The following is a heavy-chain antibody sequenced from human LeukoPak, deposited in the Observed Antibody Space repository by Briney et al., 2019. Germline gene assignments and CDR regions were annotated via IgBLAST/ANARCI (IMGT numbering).Heavy chain of an antibody. V-gene: IGHV3-53*04. CDR2: ICSGGST. Sequence: GGSLRLSCAASGFTVSSNYMSWVRQAPGKGLEWVSVICSGGSTYYADSVKGRFPISRHNSKNTLYLQMNSLRAEDTAVYYCATGYSSGWYDYWGQGTLVTVSS. CDR1: GFTVSSNY. D-gene: IGHD6-19*01. CDR3: ATGYSSGWYDY. J-gene: IGHJ4*02.